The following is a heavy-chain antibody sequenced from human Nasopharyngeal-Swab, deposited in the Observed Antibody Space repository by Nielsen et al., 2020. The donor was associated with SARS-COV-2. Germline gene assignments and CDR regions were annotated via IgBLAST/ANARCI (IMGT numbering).Heavy chain of an antibody. CDR3: ARENLARFSEWLSAIDP. CDR2: IHYRGNT. CDR1: GGSISGGDYY. D-gene: IGHD3-3*01. Sequence: SETLSLTCNVSGGSISGGDYYWTWIRQPPGKGLEWIGYIHYRGNTYYNPSLKSRVTISLDMSKNEFSLKVNSVTAADTAVYYCARENLARFSEWLSAIDPWGQGTLVTVSS. V-gene: IGHV4-30-4*01. J-gene: IGHJ5*02.